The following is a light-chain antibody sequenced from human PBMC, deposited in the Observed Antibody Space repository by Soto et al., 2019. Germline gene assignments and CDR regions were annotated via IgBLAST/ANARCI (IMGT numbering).Light chain of an antibody. CDR1: QSLMISNGYNY. J-gene: IGKJ2*01. CDR2: WAS. V-gene: IGKV2-28*01. CDR3: MQAAQTPPYT. Sequence: IVMTQSPLSLPVTPGEPASISCRSSQSLMISNGYNYLDWYVQQPGQSPQLLIYWASHLASGDPDRFSGSGSCTDFTPKISRVEAEDAGIYYCMQAAQTPPYTVGQGTKLEIK.